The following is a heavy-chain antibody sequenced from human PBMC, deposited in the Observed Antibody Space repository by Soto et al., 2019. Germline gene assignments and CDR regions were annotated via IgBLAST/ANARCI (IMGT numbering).Heavy chain of an antibody. CDR2: IYHSGST. J-gene: IGHJ5*02. CDR1: GGSISSGGYS. CDR3: ARGELYSYGSLYWFDP. D-gene: IGHD5-18*01. Sequence: SETLSLTCAVSGGSISSGGYSWSWIRQPPGKGLEWIGYIYHSGSTYYNPSLKSRVTISVDRSKNQFSLKLSSVTAADTAVYYCARGELYSYGSLYWFDPWGQGTLVTVSS. V-gene: IGHV4-30-2*01.